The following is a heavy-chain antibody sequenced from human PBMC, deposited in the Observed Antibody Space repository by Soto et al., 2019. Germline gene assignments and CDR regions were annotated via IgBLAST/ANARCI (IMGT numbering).Heavy chain of an antibody. CDR3: AKDLQGSGDYYYYFYGMDV. V-gene: IGHV3-30*18. Sequence: QVQLVESGGGVVQPGRSLRLSCAASGFIFSNYGIHWVRQAPGKGLEWVALISYDGGNEYYADSVKGRFTISRDNSKNTLYLQRNSLRGADTAVYYCAKDLQGSGDYYYYFYGMDVWGQGTTVTVSS. D-gene: IGHD4-17*01. CDR1: GFIFSNYG. CDR2: ISYDGGNE. J-gene: IGHJ6*02.